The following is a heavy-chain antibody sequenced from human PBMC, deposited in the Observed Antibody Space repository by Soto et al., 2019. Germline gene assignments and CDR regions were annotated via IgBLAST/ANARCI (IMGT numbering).Heavy chain of an antibody. V-gene: IGHV1-2*04. D-gene: IGHD1-26*01. CDR3: ARDQVVGGEAYYYYGMDV. Sequence: ASVKVSCKASGYTFTGYYMHWVRQAPGQGLEWMGWINPNSGGTNYAQKFQGWVTMTRDTSISTAYMELSRLRSDDTAVYYCARDQVVGGEAYYYYGMDVWGQGTTVTVSS. CDR1: GYTFTGYY. J-gene: IGHJ6*02. CDR2: INPNSGGT.